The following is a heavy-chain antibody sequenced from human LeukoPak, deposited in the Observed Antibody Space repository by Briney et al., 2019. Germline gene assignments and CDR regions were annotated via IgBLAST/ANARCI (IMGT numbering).Heavy chain of an antibody. CDR3: ARHEPSKNYYYYGMDV. V-gene: IGHV4-39*01. CDR1: GGSISSSSYY. Sequence: SETLSLTCTVSGGSISSSSYYWGWIRQPPGTGLEWIGSIYYSGSTYYNPSLKSRVTISVDTSKNQFSLKLSSVTAADTAVYYCARHEPSKNYYYYGMDVWGQGTTVTVSS. CDR2: IYYSGST. J-gene: IGHJ6*02.